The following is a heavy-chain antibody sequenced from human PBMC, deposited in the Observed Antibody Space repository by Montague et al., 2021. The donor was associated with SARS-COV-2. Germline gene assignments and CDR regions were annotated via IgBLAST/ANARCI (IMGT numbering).Heavy chain of an antibody. CDR1: GGSISSREW. CDR2: IHQSESGRT. CDR3: GGTWVYFSPVDV. V-gene: IGHV4-4*02. Sequence: SETLSLTCAVSGGSISSREWRSWVRQPPGKGLEWIGEIHQSESGRTNYNSSHKSRVTITIDQSKNYFSLNLASMTAADTAVYYCGGTWVYFSPVDVWGQGTPVIVSS. D-gene: IGHD3-3*01. J-gene: IGHJ6*02.